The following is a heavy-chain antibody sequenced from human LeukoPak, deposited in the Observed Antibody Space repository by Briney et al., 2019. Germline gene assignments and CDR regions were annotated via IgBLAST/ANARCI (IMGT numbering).Heavy chain of an antibody. Sequence: PGGSLRLSCAASGFTFSSYSMNWVRQASGKGLEWVGRIRSKANSYATAYGASVKGRFTISRDDSKNTAYLQMNSLKTEDTAVYYCIGSSGWPSPFDYWGQGSLVTVSS. V-gene: IGHV3-73*01. CDR1: GFTFSSYS. J-gene: IGHJ4*02. CDR2: IRSKANSYAT. D-gene: IGHD6-19*01. CDR3: IGSSGWPSPFDY.